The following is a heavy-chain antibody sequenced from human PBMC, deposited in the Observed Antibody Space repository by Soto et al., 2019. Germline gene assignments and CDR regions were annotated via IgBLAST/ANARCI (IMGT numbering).Heavy chain of an antibody. CDR3: ARGHSTGWTCWFDP. CDR1: GGSIRTSGYY. Sequence: QVQLQGSGPGLVKPSQTLSLTCTVSGGSIRTSGYYWTWIRQHPGKGLEWIGYIYHSGSTYYRPSLGCRVTISIDTSKTQFSLRLNSVTAADTAVYYCARGHSTGWTCWFDPWGQGTLVTVSS. J-gene: IGHJ5*02. D-gene: IGHD6-19*01. CDR2: IYHSGST. V-gene: IGHV4-31*03.